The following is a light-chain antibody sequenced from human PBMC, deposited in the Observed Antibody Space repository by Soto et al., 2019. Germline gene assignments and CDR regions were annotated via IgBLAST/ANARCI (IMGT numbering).Light chain of an antibody. J-gene: IGLJ1*01. CDR3: SSYTSSSTPYV. CDR1: SSDVGGYDS. CDR2: EVS. Sequence: QSVLTQPASVSGSPGQSITISCTGTSSDVGGYDSVSWYQHHPGKAPKLMIYEVSNRPSGVSNRFSGSKSGNTASLTISGLQAEDEADYFCSSYTSSSTPYVFGTGTKVTVL. V-gene: IGLV2-14*01.